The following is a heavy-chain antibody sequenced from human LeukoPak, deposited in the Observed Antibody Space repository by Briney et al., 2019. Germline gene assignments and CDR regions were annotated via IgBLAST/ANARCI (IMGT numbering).Heavy chain of an antibody. CDR2: ISSTSAYI. V-gene: IGHV3-21*01. J-gene: IGHJ5*01. CDR1: GFALKSYS. Sequence: PGRSLRLSCAGSGFALKSYSLSWVRQAPGKGLEWVSSISSTSAYIYYADSVKGRFTISRDNVDNVVYLQMNSLGAEDTAVYYCARVAVSGPTGWFDSWGQGTLVIVSS. D-gene: IGHD2-8*02. CDR3: ARVAVSGPTGWFDS.